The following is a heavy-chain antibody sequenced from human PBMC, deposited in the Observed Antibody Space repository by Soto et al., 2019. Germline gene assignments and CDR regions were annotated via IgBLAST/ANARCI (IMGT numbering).Heavy chain of an antibody. J-gene: IGHJ6*02. CDR3: ARGLAAADYYYYGMDV. Sequence: GGSLRLSCEASGFTFSSYSMNWVRQAPGKGLQWVSYISSSSSTIYYADSMKGRFTIARDNAKNSLYLQMNSLRDEDTAVYYCARGLAAADYYYYGMDVWGQGTTVTVSS. D-gene: IGHD6-13*01. V-gene: IGHV3-48*02. CDR2: ISSSSSTI. CDR1: GFTFSSYS.